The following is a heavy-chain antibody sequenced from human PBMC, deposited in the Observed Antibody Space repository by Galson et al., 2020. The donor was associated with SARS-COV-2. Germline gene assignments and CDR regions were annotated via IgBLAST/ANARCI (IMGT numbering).Heavy chain of an antibody. Sequence: SVKVSCKASGGTLTNYAISWVRQAPGKGLEWMGGINPIYGTANYAQKFQGRVTITADKSTSTAYMELSSLRSEDTAVYYCARVDVWSGYVDVYYWGQETLVIVSS. V-gene: IGHV1-69*06. CDR1: GGTLTNYA. D-gene: IGHD3-3*01. J-gene: IGHJ4*02. CDR3: ARVDVWSGYVDVYY. CDR2: INPIYGTA.